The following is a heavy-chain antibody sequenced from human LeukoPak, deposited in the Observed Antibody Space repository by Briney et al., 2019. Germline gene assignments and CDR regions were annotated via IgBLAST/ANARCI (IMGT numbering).Heavy chain of an antibody. CDR1: GFTFSSYW. D-gene: IGHD6-19*01. Sequence: QSGGSLRLSCAASGFTFSSYWMHWVRQAPGKGLVWVSRINSDGSSTSYADSVKGRFTISRDNAKNTLYLQMNSLRAEDTAVYYCGRVGGSSGWHFDYWGQGTLVTVSS. J-gene: IGHJ4*02. V-gene: IGHV3-74*01. CDR3: GRVGGSSGWHFDY. CDR2: INSDGSST.